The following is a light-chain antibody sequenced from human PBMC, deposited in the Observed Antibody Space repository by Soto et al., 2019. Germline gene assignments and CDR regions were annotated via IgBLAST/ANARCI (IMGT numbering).Light chain of an antibody. V-gene: IGLV2-14*03. Sequence: QSVLAQPSSLSGSPGQSITISCTGTSSYVGGYDYVSWYQHHPGKAPKLMIYDVSNRPSGVSNRFSGSKSGNTASLTISGLQAEDEADYYCSSYTSSSLYVFGTGTKVTVL. CDR2: DVS. CDR3: SSYTSSSLYV. J-gene: IGLJ1*01. CDR1: SSYVGGYDY.